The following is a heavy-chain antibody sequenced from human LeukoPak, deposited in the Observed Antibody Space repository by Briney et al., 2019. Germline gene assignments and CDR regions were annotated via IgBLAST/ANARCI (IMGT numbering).Heavy chain of an antibody. D-gene: IGHD4/OR15-4a*01. J-gene: IGHJ1*01. Sequence: PGGSLRLSCAASEFTFSSYAIHWVRQAPGKGLEWVAVISFDGTHDFYADSVKGRFTISRDNSKNTLYLQMKSLRAEDTAVYYCAKEIYGDPTGGRFQHWGQGTLVTVSS. V-gene: IGHV3-30*04. CDR2: ISFDGTHD. CDR1: EFTFSSYA. CDR3: AKEIYGDPTGGRFQH.